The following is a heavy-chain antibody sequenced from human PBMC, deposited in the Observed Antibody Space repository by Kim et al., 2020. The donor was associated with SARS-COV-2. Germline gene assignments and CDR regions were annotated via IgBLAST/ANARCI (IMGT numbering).Heavy chain of an antibody. CDR3: ARGRRESGRPYPSRGTYCSGGSCYSALAYYFDY. Sequence: SETLSLTCAVYGGSFSGYYWSWIRQPPGKGLEWIGEINHSGSTNYNPSLKSRVTISVDTSKNQFSLKLSSVTAADTAVYYCARGRRESGRPYPSRGTYCSGGSCYSALAYYFDYWGQGTLVTVSS. V-gene: IGHV4-34*01. CDR1: GGSFSGYY. CDR2: INHSGST. J-gene: IGHJ4*02. D-gene: IGHD2-15*01.